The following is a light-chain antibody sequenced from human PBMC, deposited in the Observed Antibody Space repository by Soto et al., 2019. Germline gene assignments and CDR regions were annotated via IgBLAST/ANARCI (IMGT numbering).Light chain of an antibody. CDR2: GAS. J-gene: IGKJ1*01. CDR3: QQYNNWPPTWT. Sequence: EIVMTQSPATLSVSPGERATLSCRASQSVSSNFDWYQQKPGQAPRLIIYGASTRATGIPARFSGSGSGTEFTLTISSLHAEDCAVYYCQQYNNWPPTWTFGQGTKGEIK. CDR1: QSVSSN. V-gene: IGKV3-15*01.